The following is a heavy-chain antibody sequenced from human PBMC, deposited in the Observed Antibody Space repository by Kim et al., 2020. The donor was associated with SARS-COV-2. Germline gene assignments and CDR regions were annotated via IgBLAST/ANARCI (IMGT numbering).Heavy chain of an antibody. V-gene: IGHV3-15*01. CDR2: IKSKTDGGTT. Sequence: GGSLRLSCAASGFTFSNAWMSWVRQAPGKGLEWVGRIKSKTDGGTTDYAAPVKGRFTISRDDSKNTLYLQMNSLKTEDTAVYYCTTDLMGITGTGDYWGQGTLVTVSS. J-gene: IGHJ4*02. D-gene: IGHD1-20*01. CDR3: TTDLMGITGTGDY. CDR1: GFTFSNAW.